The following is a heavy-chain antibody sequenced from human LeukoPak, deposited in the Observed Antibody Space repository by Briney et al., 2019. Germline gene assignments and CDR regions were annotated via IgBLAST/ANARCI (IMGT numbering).Heavy chain of an antibody. V-gene: IGHV3-7*04. J-gene: IGHJ1*01. CDR2: IKQDGSEK. CDR3: ARGTPHSSGWYEYFQH. D-gene: IGHD6-19*01. CDR1: GFTFSSYW. Sequence: GGSLRLSCAASGFTFSSYWTSWVRQAPGKGLEWVANIKQDGSEKYYVDSVKGRFTISRDNAKNSLYLQMNSLRAEDTAVYYCARGTPHSSGWYEYFQHWGQGTLVTVSS.